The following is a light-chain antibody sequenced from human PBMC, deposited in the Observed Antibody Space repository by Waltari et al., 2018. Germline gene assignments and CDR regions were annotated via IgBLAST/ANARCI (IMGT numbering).Light chain of an antibody. CDR3: QQTYSTSPYT. J-gene: IGKJ2*01. Sequence: DIQMTQSPSSLSASVGDRVTITCRASQNIRSHLNWYQQSPGKAPRLLIFAASSLQSGVPARFGGSGSGTEFTLTISSLQPEDFSTYYCQQTYSTSPYTFGQGTKLEIK. CDR1: QNIRSH. V-gene: IGKV1-39*01. CDR2: AAS.